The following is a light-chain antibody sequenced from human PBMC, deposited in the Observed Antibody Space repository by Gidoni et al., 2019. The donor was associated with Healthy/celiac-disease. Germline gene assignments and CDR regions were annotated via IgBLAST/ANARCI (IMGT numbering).Light chain of an antibody. V-gene: IGLV6-57*04. Sequence: NFMLTQPHSVSESPGKTVTISCTRSSGSIGSNYVQWYQQRPGSAPTTLIYEDNQRVSGVPDRFSGSIDSSSNSASLTISGLKTEDEADYYCQSYDTTIRVFGGGTKLTVL. CDR3: QSYDTTIRV. CDR1: SGSIGSNY. J-gene: IGLJ3*02. CDR2: EDN.